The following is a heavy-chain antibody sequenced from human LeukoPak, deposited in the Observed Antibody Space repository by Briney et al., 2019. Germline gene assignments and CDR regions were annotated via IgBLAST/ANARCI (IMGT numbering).Heavy chain of an antibody. CDR3: ARTSELELRYFDY. D-gene: IGHD1-7*01. CDR1: GGTFSSYA. J-gene: IGHJ4*02. CDR2: IIPILGIA. V-gene: IGHV1-69*04. Sequence: SVKVSCKASGGTFSSYAISWVRQAPGQGLEWMGRIIPILGIANYAQKFQGRVTITADKSTSTAYMELSSLRSEDTAVYCCARTSELELRYFDYWGQGTLVTVSS.